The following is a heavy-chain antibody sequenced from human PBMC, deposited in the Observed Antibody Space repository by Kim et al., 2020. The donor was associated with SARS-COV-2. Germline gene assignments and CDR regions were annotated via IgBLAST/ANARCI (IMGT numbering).Heavy chain of an antibody. D-gene: IGHD6-13*01. V-gene: IGHV3-7*01. Sequence: GRGKYEGDSVKGRFTIARDNAKNQLDLQRNSLRAEDTAVYYCARDLSRWGPSDYWGQGTLVTVSS. CDR2: GRGK. CDR3: ARDLSRWGPSDY. J-gene: IGHJ4*02.